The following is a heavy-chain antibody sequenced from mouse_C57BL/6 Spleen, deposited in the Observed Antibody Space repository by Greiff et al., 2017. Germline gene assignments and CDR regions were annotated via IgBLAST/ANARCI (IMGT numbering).Heavy chain of an antibody. Sequence: VKLMESGPELVKPGASVKLSCKASGYTFTSYDINWVKQRPGQGLEWIGWIYPRDGSTKYNEKFKGKATLTVDTSSSTAYMELHSLTSEDSAVYFCAYSSFAYWGQGTLVTVSA. CDR3: AYSSFAY. V-gene: IGHV1-85*01. CDR2: IYPRDGST. CDR1: GYTFTSYD. J-gene: IGHJ3*01. D-gene: IGHD2-5*01.